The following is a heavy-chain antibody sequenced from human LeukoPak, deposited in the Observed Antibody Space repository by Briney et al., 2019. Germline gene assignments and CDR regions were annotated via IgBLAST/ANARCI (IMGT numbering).Heavy chain of an antibody. CDR2: ISSSGSTI. CDR1: GFTFSSYE. V-gene: IGHV3-48*03. CDR3: AREAYYDFWAGGYYYYYMDV. Sequence: GGSLRLSCAASGFTFSSYEMNWVRQAPGKGLEWVSYISSSGSTIYYADSGTGRFTLSRDNAKNSLYLQMNSLRAEDTAVYYCAREAYYDFWAGGYYYYYMDVWGKGTTVTVSS. J-gene: IGHJ6*03. D-gene: IGHD3-3*01.